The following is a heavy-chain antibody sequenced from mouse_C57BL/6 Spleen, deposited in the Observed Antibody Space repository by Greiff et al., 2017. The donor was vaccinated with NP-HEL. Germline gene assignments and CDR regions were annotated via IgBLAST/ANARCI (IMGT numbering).Heavy chain of an antibody. CDR3: ATGFYGSSYVDWYFDV. D-gene: IGHD1-1*01. J-gene: IGHJ1*03. Sequence: EVKLQESVAELVRPGASVKLSCTASGFNIKNTYMHWVKQRPEQGLEWIGRIDPANGNTKYAPKFQGKATITADTSSNTAYLQLSSLTSEDTAIYYCATGFYGSSYVDWYFDVWGTGTPVTVSS. CDR1: GFNIKNTY. CDR2: IDPANGNT. V-gene: IGHV14-3*01.